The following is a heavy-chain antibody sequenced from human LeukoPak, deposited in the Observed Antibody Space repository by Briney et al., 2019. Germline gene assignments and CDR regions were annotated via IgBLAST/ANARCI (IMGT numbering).Heavy chain of an antibody. J-gene: IGHJ3*02. CDR1: GFTFSSYW. CDR3: ARDKGWASSWYGTLDAFDI. V-gene: IGHV3-74*01. CDR2: INSDGSST. Sequence: PGGSLRLSCAASGFTFSSYWMHWVRHAPGKGLVWVSRINSDGSSTSYADSVKGRFTISRDNAKNTLYLQMNSLRAEDTAVYYCARDKGWASSWYGTLDAFDIWDQGTMVTVSS. D-gene: IGHD6-13*01.